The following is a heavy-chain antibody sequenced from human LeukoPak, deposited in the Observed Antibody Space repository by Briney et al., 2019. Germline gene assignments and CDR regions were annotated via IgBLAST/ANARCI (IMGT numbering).Heavy chain of an antibody. Sequence: GGSLRLSCAVSGFTFRSYGMHWVRQAPGKGLEWVAVISFDGSYKDYADSAKGRFTISRGNSKNTLYLQMNSLRAEDTAVYYCARAPYYDILTGSDYWGQGTLVTVSS. J-gene: IGHJ4*02. V-gene: IGHV3-30*03. CDR3: ARAPYYDILTGSDY. D-gene: IGHD3-9*01. CDR2: ISFDGSYK. CDR1: GFTFRSYG.